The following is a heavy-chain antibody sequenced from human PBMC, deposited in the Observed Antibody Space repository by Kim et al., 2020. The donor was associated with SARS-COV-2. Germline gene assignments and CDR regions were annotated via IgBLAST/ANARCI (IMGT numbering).Heavy chain of an antibody. CDR3: ARQRYYDSSGYYYPHYY. J-gene: IGHJ6*03. CDR2: ISYDGSNK. Sequence: GGSLRLSCAASGFTFSSYAMHWVRQAPGKGLEWVAVISYDGSNKYYADSVKGRFTISRDNSKNTLYLQMNSLRAEDTAVYYCARQRYYDSSGYYYPHYY. V-gene: IGHV3-30*04. CDR1: GFTFSSYA. D-gene: IGHD3-22*01.